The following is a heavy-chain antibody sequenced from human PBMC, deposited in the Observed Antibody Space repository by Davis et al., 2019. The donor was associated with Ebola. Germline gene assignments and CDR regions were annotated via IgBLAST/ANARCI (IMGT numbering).Heavy chain of an antibody. CDR1: GFPFSSYR. J-gene: IGHJ3*01. CDR2: ISRSSDFN. D-gene: IGHD3-3*02. V-gene: IGHV3-48*02. CDR3: VRGQHYAFDV. Sequence: GGSLRLSCPASGFPFSSYRMTWVPQAPGKGLEWVSYISRSSDFNWYADSVKGRFRIPRDNAKNSLFMQMNTLGDEDTDMYHCVRGQHYAFDVWGQGTMVTVSS.